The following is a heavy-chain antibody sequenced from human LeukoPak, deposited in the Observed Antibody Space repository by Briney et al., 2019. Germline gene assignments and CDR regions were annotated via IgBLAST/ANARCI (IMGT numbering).Heavy chain of an antibody. CDR1: GGSISSSSYY. J-gene: IGHJ6*03. CDR2: IYYSGST. D-gene: IGHD6-13*01. CDR3: ARGDSSSWYGWYYMDV. V-gene: IGHV4-39*07. Sequence: SETLSLTCTVSGGSISSSSYYWGWIRQPPGKGLEWIGSIYYSGSTYYNPSLKSRVTISVDTSKNQFSLKLSSVTAADTAVYYCARGDSSSWYGWYYMDVWGKGTTVTVSS.